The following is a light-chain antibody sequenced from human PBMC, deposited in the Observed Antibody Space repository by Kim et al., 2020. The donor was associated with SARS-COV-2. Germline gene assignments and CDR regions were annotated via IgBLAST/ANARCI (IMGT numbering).Light chain of an antibody. CDR2: QDN. J-gene: IGLJ2*01. V-gene: IGLV3-1*01. CDR1: KLGDKY. CDR3: QAWDSSTVV. Sequence: SYELTQPPSVSVSPGQTASITCSGDKLGDKYACWYQQKPGQSPVLVIYQDNKRPSGIPGRFSGSNSGNTATLTISGTQAMDEADYYCQAWDSSTVVSGGG.